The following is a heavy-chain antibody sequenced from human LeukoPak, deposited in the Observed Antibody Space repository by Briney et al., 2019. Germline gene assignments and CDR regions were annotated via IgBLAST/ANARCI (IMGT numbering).Heavy chain of an antibody. V-gene: IGHV1-2*04. D-gene: IGHD6-13*01. CDR3: ARTMYSSSWYVLDY. CDR2: INPNSGGT. Sequence: ASVTVSCKASGYTFTGYYMHWVRQAPGQGLEWVGWINPNSGGTNYAQKFQGWVTMTRDTSISTAYMELSRLRSDDTAVYYCARTMYSSSWYVLDYWGQGTLVTVSS. CDR1: GYTFTGYY. J-gene: IGHJ4*02.